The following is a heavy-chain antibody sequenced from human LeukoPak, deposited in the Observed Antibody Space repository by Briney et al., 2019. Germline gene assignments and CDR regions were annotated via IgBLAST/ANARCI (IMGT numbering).Heavy chain of an antibody. D-gene: IGHD6-13*01. J-gene: IGHJ4*02. V-gene: IGHV3-23*01. CDR3: AKDVAAAGTFDY. Sequence: DSVKGRFTISRDNSKNTLYLQMNSLRAEDTAVYYCAKDVAAAGTFDYWGQGTLVTVSS.